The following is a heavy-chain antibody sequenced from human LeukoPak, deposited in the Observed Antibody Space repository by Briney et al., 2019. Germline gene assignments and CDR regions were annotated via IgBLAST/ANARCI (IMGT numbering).Heavy chain of an antibody. D-gene: IGHD3-10*01. V-gene: IGHV1-18*01. J-gene: IGHJ4*02. CDR1: GYNFNNYG. CDR3: ARENYYGSGSPTDFDY. CDR2: ISAYNGDT. Sequence: ASVKVSCKASGYNFNNYGMSWVRQAPGQGLEWMGWISAYNGDTNYAQKVQDRVTMTTDTSTNTASMELRSLRSDDTAVYYCARENYYGSGSPTDFDYWGQGTLVTVSS.